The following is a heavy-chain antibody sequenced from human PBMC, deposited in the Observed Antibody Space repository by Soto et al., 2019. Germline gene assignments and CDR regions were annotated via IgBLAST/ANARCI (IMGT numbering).Heavy chain of an antibody. CDR1: GFSLSTSGMC. CDR2: IDWDDDK. Sequence: SGPTLVNPTQTLTLTCTFSGFSLSTSGMCVSWIRQPPGKALEWLARIDWDDDKYYSTSLKTRLTISKDTSKNQVVLTMTNMDPVDTATYYCARTSGGSCYGPFDYWGQGTLVTVSS. V-gene: IGHV2-70*11. D-gene: IGHD2-15*01. J-gene: IGHJ4*02. CDR3: ARTSGGSCYGPFDY.